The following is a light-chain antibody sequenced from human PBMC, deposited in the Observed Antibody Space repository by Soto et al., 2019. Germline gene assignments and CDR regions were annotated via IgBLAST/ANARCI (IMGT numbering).Light chain of an antibody. CDR3: LQDRSYPYT. CDR1: QGIGSD. J-gene: IGKJ2*01. CDR2: DAS. V-gene: IGKV1-6*01. Sequence: AIQMTQSPSSLSASAGDRVTIACRASQGIGSDLGWYQHKAGKAPKLLIYDASSLQSWVPSRFSGSGSGTDCTRSVSRRQPEDFATYYLLQDRSYPYTFGQGTTLEIK.